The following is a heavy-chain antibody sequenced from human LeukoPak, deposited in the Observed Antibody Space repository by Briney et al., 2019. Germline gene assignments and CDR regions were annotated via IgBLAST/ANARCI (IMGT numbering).Heavy chain of an antibody. CDR2: IKSKDDDGTT. J-gene: IGHJ4*02. V-gene: IGHV3-15*01. CDR3: TTVGDY. D-gene: IGHD3-16*01. Sequence: PGGSLRLSCAASGFTFSSYWMSWVRQAPGKGLEWVGRIKSKDDDGTTHYAAPVKGRFTISRDDSKNTLYLQMNNLKPEDTAVYYCTTVGDYWGQGTPVTVSS. CDR1: GFTFSSYW.